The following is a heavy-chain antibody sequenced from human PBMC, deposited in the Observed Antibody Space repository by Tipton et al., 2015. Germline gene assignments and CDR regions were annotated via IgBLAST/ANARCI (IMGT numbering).Heavy chain of an antibody. D-gene: IGHD3-10*01. J-gene: IGHJ5*02. Sequence: GLVKPSETLSLTCAVYDGSFSASYWSWIRQSSGKGLEWIGEIDHNSITNYNPSLKSRVTMSVETSKKQFSLKLTSVTAADTAVYYCASRRYSYGSKKTWFDPWGQGVLVTVSS. V-gene: IGHV4-34*01. CDR1: DGSFSASY. CDR3: ASRRYSYGSKKTWFDP. CDR2: IDHNSIT.